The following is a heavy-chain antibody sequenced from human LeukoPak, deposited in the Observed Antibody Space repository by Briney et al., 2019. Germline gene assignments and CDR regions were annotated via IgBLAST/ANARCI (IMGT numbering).Heavy chain of an antibody. CDR1: GVSIVRPS. J-gene: IGHJ4*02. CDR3: ARDGEGEEGWDY. D-gene: IGHD3-10*01. Sequence: SETLSLTCTVSGVSIVRPSWIWIRQPPGKGLEWIGHISYSGSTNYNPARKSRATISVDTSKNQVSLRLSSVTAADTAVYYCARDGEGEEGWDYWGQGTLLTVSS. CDR2: ISYSGST. V-gene: IGHV4-59*11.